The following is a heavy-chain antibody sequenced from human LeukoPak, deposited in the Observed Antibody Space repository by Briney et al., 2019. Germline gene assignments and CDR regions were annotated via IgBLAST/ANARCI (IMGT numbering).Heavy chain of an antibody. CDR2: ISYDGSNK. V-gene: IGHV3-30-3*01. CDR3: AKAWYYDSSGYYNPSPFDY. J-gene: IGHJ4*02. Sequence: PGGSLRLSCAASGFTFSSYAMHWVRQAPGKGLEWVAVISYDGSNKYYADSVKGRFTISRDNSKNTLYLQMNSLRAEDTAVYYCAKAWYYDSSGYYNPSPFDYWGQGTLVTVSS. CDR1: GFTFSSYA. D-gene: IGHD3-22*01.